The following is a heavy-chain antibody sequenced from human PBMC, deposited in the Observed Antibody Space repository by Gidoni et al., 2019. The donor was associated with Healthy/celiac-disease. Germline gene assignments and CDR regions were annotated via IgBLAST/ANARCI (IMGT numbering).Heavy chain of an antibody. CDR2: INHSGST. J-gene: IGHJ4*02. V-gene: IGHV4-34*01. Sequence: QVQLQQWGAGLFKPSETLSLTCAVYGGSFRCYYWSWIRQPPGKGLEWIGEINHSGSTNYNPSLKSRVTISVDKSKNQFSLKLSSVTAADTAVYYCARGHPLWPFWGQGTLVTVSS. CDR1: GGSFRCYY. D-gene: IGHD3-10*01. CDR3: ARGHPLWPF.